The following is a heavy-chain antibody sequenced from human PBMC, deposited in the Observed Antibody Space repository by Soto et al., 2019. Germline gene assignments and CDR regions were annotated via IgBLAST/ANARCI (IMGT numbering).Heavy chain of an antibody. V-gene: IGHV1-69*08. CDR3: ARDSCGLGSCGYY. Sequence: QVQLVQSGAEVKKPGSSVKVSCKASGGTFSSYTISWVRQAPGQGLEWMGRIIPILGIANYAQKFQGRVTITADKXTSTAYMELSSLRSEETAVYYCARDSCGLGSCGYYWGQGTLVTVSS. D-gene: IGHD5-18*01. CDR2: IIPILGIA. CDR1: GGTFSSYT. J-gene: IGHJ4*02.